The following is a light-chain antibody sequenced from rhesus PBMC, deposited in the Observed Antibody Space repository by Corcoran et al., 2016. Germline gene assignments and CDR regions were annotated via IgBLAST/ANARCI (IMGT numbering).Light chain of an antibody. CDR3: SSYAGSNTYI. CDR1: RSDIGGYNY. CDR2: EVN. Sequence: QAALTQPRSVSGSPGQSVTISCTGTRSDIGGYNYVSWYQQHPGTAPKLMIYEVNKRPSGVSDRFSGSKSGNTASLTISGLQAEDEADYYCSSYAGSNTYIFGAGTRLTVL. V-gene: IGLV2-32*02. J-gene: IGLJ1*01.